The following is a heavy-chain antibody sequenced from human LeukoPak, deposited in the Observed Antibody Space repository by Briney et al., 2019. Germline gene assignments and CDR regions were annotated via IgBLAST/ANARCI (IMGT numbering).Heavy chain of an antibody. V-gene: IGHV3-21*01. CDR3: ARVGRGYSYGYWYFDL. CDR1: GFTFSSYW. D-gene: IGHD5-18*01. CDR2: ISSSSSYI. J-gene: IGHJ2*01. Sequence: PGGSLRLSCAASGFTFSSYWMHWVRQAPGKGLEWVSSISSSSSYIYYADSVKGRFTISRDNAKNSLYLQMNSLRAEDTAVYYCARVGRGYSYGYWYFDLWGRGTLVTVSS.